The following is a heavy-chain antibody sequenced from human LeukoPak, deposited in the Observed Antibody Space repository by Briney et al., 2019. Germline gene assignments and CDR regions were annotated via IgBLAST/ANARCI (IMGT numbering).Heavy chain of an antibody. CDR1: GFTFSSYS. CDR2: ISSSSSYI. V-gene: IGHV3-21*01. J-gene: IGHJ6*02. CDR3: ARESARYGMDV. Sequence: PGGSLRLSCAAPGFTFSSYSMNWVRQAPGKGLEWVSSISSSSSYIYYADSVKGRFTISRDNAKNSLYLQMNSLRAEDTAVYYCARESARYGMDVWGQGTTVTVSS.